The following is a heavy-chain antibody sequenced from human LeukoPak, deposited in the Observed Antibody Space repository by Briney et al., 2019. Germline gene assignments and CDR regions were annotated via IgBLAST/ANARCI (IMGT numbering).Heavy chain of an antibody. D-gene: IGHD3-16*01. CDR1: GFTFTSYG. CDR2: ISAYNGNT. J-gene: IGHJ6*02. CDR3: ARSPLRFNLGYGMDV. Sequence: PGGSLRLSCAASGFTFTSYGISWVRQAPGQGLEWMGWISAYNGNTNYAQKLQGRVTMTTDTSTSTAYMELRSLRSDDTAVYYCARSPLRFNLGYGMDVWGQGTTVTVSS. V-gene: IGHV1-18*01.